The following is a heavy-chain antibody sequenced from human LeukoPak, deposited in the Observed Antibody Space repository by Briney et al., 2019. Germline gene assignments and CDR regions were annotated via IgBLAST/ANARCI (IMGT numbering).Heavy chain of an antibody. J-gene: IGHJ4*02. Sequence: GGSLRLSCAASGSTFSSYWMSWVRQAPGKGLEWVANIKQDGSEKYYVDSVKGRFTISRDNAKNSLYLQMNSLRAEDTAVYYCARDTLGSSGYYIYWGQGTLVTVSS. CDR3: ARDTLGSSGYYIY. V-gene: IGHV3-7*01. CDR2: IKQDGSEK. CDR1: GSTFSSYW. D-gene: IGHD3-3*01.